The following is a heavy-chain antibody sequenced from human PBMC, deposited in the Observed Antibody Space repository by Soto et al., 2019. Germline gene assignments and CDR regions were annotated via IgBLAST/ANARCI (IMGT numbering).Heavy chain of an antibody. CDR2: IYYSGST. D-gene: IGHD2-15*01. Sequence: SETLSLTCTVSGGSISSYYWSWIRQPPGKELEWIGYIYYSGSTNYNPSLKSRVTISLDTSKNQFSLKLTSVTAADTAVYYCAIDIGPRRRGSDFWGQGTLVTVS. CDR1: GGSISSYY. J-gene: IGHJ4*02. CDR3: AIDIGPRRRGSDF. V-gene: IGHV4-59*01.